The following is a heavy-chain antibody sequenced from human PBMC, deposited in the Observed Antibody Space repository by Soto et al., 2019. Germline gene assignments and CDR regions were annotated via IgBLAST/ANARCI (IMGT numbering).Heavy chain of an antibody. D-gene: IGHD2-21*02. CDR2: INHSGTI. V-gene: IGHV4-34*01. CDR3: ARADRTLVTSYSLDV. CDR1: GGAYSGDC. Sequence: SGSVSLTCAYDGGAYSGDCWTWNSQPPGKGLEWIGEINHSGTINFNPSLTSRLTISLDTSKKHFSLKLSSVTDADTAAYYCARADRTLVTSYSLDVWGQGTTVTVSS. J-gene: IGHJ6*02.